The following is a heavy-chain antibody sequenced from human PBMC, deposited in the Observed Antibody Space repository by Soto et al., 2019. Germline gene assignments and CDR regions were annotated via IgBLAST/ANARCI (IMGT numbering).Heavy chain of an antibody. CDR1: GGSINSGGSF. V-gene: IGHV4-31*03. D-gene: IGHD1-26*01. CDR2: MYNSGTT. CDR3: ARGQGRSFFDL. Sequence: PSETLSLTCTVSGGSINSGGSFCACVRQHPGKGLEWIGYMYNSGTTYYTSSLKIRVNISGDPSKNQFSLRLSSVTAADTAVYYCARGQGRSFFDLWGPGPLVTVS. J-gene: IGHJ4*02.